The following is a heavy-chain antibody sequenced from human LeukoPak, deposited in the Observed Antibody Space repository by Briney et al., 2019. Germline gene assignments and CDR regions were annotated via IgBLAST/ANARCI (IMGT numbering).Heavy chain of an antibody. CDR1: GGSFSGYY. CDR3: ARARAHLKYYYDSSGYYYFDY. D-gene: IGHD3-22*01. V-gene: IGHV4-34*01. J-gene: IGHJ4*02. CDR2: INHSGST. Sequence: PSETLSLTCAVYGGSFSGYYWSWIRQPPGKGLEWIGEINHSGSTNYNPSLKSRVTISVDTSKNQFPLKLNSVTAADTAVYYCARARAHLKYYYDSSGYYYFDYWGQGTLVTVSS.